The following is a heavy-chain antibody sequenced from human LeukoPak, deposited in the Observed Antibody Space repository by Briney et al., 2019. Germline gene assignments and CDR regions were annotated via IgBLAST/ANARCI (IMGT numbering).Heavy chain of an antibody. CDR1: GVSVSSGSYY. Sequence: EPSETLSLTCTVSGVSVSSGSYYWSWIRQPPGKGLEWIGYIYYSGSTNYNPSLKSRVTISVDTSKNQFSLKLSSVTAADTAVYYCARGLGLLWFGELLWSSAALNWFDPWGQGTLVTVSS. J-gene: IGHJ5*02. V-gene: IGHV4-61*01. CDR2: IYYSGST. D-gene: IGHD3-10*01. CDR3: ARGLGLLWFGELLWSSAALNWFDP.